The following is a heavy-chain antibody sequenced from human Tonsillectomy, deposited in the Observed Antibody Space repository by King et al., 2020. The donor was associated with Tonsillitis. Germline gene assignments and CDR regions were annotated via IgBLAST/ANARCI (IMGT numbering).Heavy chain of an antibody. Sequence: VQLVESGGGVVQPGRSLRVSCAASGFTFSSYGMHWVRQAPGKGLEWVAVISYDESNKYYADSVKGRFTISRDNSKNTLYLQMNSLRAEDTAVYYCAKDSNRYCGVDCHSLDVWGQGTTVTVSS. CDR3: AKDSNRYCGVDCHSLDV. V-gene: IGHV3-30*18. CDR1: GFTFSSYG. J-gene: IGHJ6*02. D-gene: IGHD2-21*02. CDR2: ISYDESNK.